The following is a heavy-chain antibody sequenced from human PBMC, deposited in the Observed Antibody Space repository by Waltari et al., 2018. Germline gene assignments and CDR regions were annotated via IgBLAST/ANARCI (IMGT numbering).Heavy chain of an antibody. Sequence: QVQLQESGPGLVKPSETLSLTCAVSGYSISSGYYWGWIRQPPGKGLEWIGSIYHSGSTYYNPSLKSRVTISVDTSKNQFSLKLSSVTAADTAVYYCVRGDGYNFGYYYGMDVWGQGTTVTVSS. V-gene: IGHV4-38-2*01. J-gene: IGHJ6*02. CDR2: IYHSGST. CDR1: GYSISSGYY. D-gene: IGHD5-12*01. CDR3: VRGDGYNFGYYYGMDV.